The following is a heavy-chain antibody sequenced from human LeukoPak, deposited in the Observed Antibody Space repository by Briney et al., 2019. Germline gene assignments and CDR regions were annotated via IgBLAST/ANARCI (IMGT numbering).Heavy chain of an antibody. J-gene: IGHJ6*03. Sequence: GGSLRLSCAASGFTFSSYWMSWVRQAPGKGLEWVANIKQDGSEKYYVDSVKGRFTISRDNAKNSLYLQMNSLRAEDTAVYYCARESVPDYDILTGYYTPGYYYMDVWGKGTTVTISS. CDR1: GFTFSSYW. D-gene: IGHD3-9*01. CDR3: ARESVPDYDILTGYYTPGYYYMDV. CDR2: IKQDGSEK. V-gene: IGHV3-7*01.